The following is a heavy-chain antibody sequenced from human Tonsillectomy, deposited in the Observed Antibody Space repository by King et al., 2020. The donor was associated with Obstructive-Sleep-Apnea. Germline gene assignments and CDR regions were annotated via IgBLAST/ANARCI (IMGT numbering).Heavy chain of an antibody. CDR2: IWYDGSNK. V-gene: IGHV3-33*06. J-gene: IGHJ4*02. CDR1: GFTFSSYG. D-gene: IGHD2-21*02. CDR3: AKGAPSYCGGDCYSYFDY. Sequence: VQLVESGGGVVQPGRSLRLSCAASGFTFSSYGMHWVRQAPGKGLEWVAVIWYDGSNKYYADSVKGRFTISRDNSKNTLYLQMNSLRAEDTAVYYCAKGAPSYCGGDCYSYFDYWGQGTLVTVSS.